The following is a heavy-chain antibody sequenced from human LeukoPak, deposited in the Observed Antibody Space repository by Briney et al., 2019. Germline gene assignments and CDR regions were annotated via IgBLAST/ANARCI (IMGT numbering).Heavy chain of an antibody. J-gene: IGHJ6*04. Sequence: GGSLRLSCAASGFTFDDYAMHWVRQAPGKGLEWVSLISWDGGSTYYADSVKGRFTISRDNSKNSLYLQMNSLRAEDTALYYCAKDIVAAAITSGMDVWGKGTTVTVSS. V-gene: IGHV3-43D*04. CDR2: ISWDGGST. CDR3: AKDIVAAAITSGMDV. D-gene: IGHD2-2*02. CDR1: GFTFDDYA.